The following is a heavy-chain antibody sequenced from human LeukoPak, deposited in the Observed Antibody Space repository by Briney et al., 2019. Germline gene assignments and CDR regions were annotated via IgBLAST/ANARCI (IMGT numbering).Heavy chain of an antibody. J-gene: IGHJ4*02. CDR3: ARVKAAYYYDSSGYFPDHYFDY. Sequence: SVKVSCKASGYTFTSYYMHWVRQAPGQGLEWMGGIIPIFGTANYAQKFQGRVTITADESTSTAYMELSSLRSEDTAVYYCARVKAAYYYDSSGYFPDHYFDYWGQGTLVTVSS. CDR2: IIPIFGTA. D-gene: IGHD3-22*01. CDR1: GYTFTSYY. V-gene: IGHV1-69*13.